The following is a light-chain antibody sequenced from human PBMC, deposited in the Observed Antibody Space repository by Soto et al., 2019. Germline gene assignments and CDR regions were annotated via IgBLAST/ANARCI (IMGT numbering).Light chain of an antibody. Sequence: QSVLTQPASVSGAPGQSIPISRTGTSSDVGGYNYVSWNQHHPGKSSKLLIYDVSNRPSGVSNRFSGSKSDNTASLTISGLQPEDEADYYCSSYTTSNTRQIVFGTGTKVTVL. V-gene: IGLV2-14*03. CDR2: DVS. J-gene: IGLJ1*01. CDR1: SSDVGGYNY. CDR3: SSYTTSNTRQIV.